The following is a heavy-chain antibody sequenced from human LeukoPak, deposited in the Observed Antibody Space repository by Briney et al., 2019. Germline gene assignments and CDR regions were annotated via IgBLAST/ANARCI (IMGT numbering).Heavy chain of an antibody. Sequence: GGSLRLSCAASGFTFSLYWMKWVRQAPGKGLEWVSYISSSSSTIYYADSVKGRFTISRDNAKNSLYLQMNSLRAEDTAVYYCARDVRGVSDYWGQGTLVTVSS. CDR1: GFTFSLYW. V-gene: IGHV3-48*04. CDR3: ARDVRGVSDY. CDR2: ISSSSSTI. D-gene: IGHD3-10*02. J-gene: IGHJ4*02.